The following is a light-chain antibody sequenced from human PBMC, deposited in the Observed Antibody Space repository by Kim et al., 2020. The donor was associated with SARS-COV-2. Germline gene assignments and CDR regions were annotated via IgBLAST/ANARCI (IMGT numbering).Light chain of an antibody. Sequence: SLTISCTGTSSDVGSYNRVSWYQQHPGKAPKLMIYEVSKRPSGVSNRFSGSKSGNTASLTISGLQGEDEADYYCCSYAGSRTPWVFGTGTKVTVL. CDR1: SSDVGSYNR. CDR2: EVS. CDR3: CSYAGSRTPWV. V-gene: IGLV2-23*02. J-gene: IGLJ1*01.